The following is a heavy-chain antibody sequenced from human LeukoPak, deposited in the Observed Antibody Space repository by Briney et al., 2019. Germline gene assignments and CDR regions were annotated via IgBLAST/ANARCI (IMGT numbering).Heavy chain of an antibody. CDR2: ISGSGGST. D-gene: IGHD3-22*01. Sequence: GGSLRLSCAASGFTFSSYAMSWVRQAPGKGLEWVSAISGSGGSTYYADSVKGRFTISRDNSKNTLYLQMNSLRAEDTAVYYCAKKSKWLLPHYYYYYGMAVWGQGTTVTVSS. CDR3: AKKSKWLLPHYYYYYGMAV. J-gene: IGHJ6*02. CDR1: GFTFSSYA. V-gene: IGHV3-23*01.